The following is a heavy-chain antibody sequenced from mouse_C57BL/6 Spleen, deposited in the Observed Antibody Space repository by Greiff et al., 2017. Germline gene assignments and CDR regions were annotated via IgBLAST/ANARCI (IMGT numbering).Heavy chain of an antibody. V-gene: IGHV5-16*01. D-gene: IGHD2-1*01. Sequence: EVKVAESEGGLVQPGSSMKPSCTAPGFTFSEYYMAWGRQVPETGLEWVANINYDGSSTYYLDSLKSRFIISRDNAKNILYLQMSSLKSEDTATYYCARALYYGNYLYYFDYWGQGTTLTVSS. CDR3: ARALYYGNYLYYFDY. CDR1: GFTFSEYY. J-gene: IGHJ2*01. CDR2: INYDGSST.